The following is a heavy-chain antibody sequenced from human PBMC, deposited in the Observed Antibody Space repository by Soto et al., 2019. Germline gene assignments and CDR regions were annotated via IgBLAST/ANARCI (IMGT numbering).Heavy chain of an antibody. D-gene: IGHD1-26*01. CDR2: ISGSGDST. CDR3: ARRGSGSDYDY. CDR1: GVTFSSYA. Sequence: EVQLLESGGGLIQPGGSLRVSCAASGVTFSSYAMRWVRQAPVKGLEWVSAISGSGDSTYYADSVKGRFTISRDNSKNTLYLQMNSLRAEDTAVYYCARRGSGSDYDYWGQGTLVTVSS. V-gene: IGHV3-23*01. J-gene: IGHJ4*02.